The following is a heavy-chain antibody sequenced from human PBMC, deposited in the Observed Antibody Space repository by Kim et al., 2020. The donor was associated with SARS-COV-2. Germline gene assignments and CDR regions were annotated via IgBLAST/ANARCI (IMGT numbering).Heavy chain of an antibody. V-gene: IGHV1-46*01. D-gene: IGHD2-8*02. J-gene: IGHJ5*02. Sequence: YAQKYQGRVTMTRDTSTSTVYMELSSLGFEDTAVYYCARADTAGYNWFDPWGQGTQVTVSS. CDR3: ARADTAGYNWFDP.